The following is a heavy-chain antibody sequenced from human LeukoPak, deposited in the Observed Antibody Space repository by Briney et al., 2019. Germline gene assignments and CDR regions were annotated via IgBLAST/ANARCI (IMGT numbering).Heavy chain of an antibody. CDR1: GFTFSSYA. CDR3: AKVGYSYGYPPDY. CDR2: ISGSGGST. D-gene: IGHD5-18*01. Sequence: GGSLRLSCAASGFTFSSYAMSWVRQAPGKGLEWVSAISGSGGSTYYADSVKGRFTISRDNSKNTLYLQMNSLRAEGTAVYYCAKVGYSYGYPPDYWGQGTLVTVSS. J-gene: IGHJ4*02. V-gene: IGHV3-23*01.